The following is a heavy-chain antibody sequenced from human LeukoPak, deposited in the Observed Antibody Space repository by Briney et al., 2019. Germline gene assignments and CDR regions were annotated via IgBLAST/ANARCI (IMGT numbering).Heavy chain of an antibody. J-gene: IGHJ4*02. CDR1: GFTFSSYS. V-gene: IGHV3-48*01. D-gene: IGHD3-22*01. CDR2: ISSSSSTI. Sequence: PGGSLRLSCAASGFTFSSYSMNWVRQAPGKGLEWVSYISSSSSTIYYADSVKGRFTISRDNAKNSLYLQMNSLRAEDTAVYYCARKPYSIMIVVDPCFDYWGEGTLVTVFS. CDR3: ARKPYSIMIVVDPCFDY.